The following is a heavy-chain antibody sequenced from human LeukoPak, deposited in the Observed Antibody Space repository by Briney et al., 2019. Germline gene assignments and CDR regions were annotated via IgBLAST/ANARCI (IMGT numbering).Heavy chain of an antibody. CDR3: ARDLVIAAATDAFDI. CDR2: IYTSGST. J-gene: IGHJ3*02. D-gene: IGHD6-13*01. CDR1: GGSISSGSYY. Sequence: TLSLTCTVSGGSISSGSYYWSWIRQPAGKGLEWIGRIYTSGSTNYSPSLASRVTISRDTSKNQISLNLSSVTAADTAVYYCARDLVIAAATDAFDIWGQGTMVTVSS. V-gene: IGHV4-61*02.